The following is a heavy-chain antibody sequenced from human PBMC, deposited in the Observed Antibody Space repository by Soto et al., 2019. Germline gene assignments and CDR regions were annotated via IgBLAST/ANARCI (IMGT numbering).Heavy chain of an antibody. D-gene: IGHD3-9*01. V-gene: IGHV3-48*01. CDR2: ISSSSSTI. CDR3: ATLTIFSLVDMDV. CDR1: GFTFSSYS. Sequence: PGGSLRPSCTASGFTFSSYSMNWVRQAPGKGLEWVSYISSSSSTIYYTDSVRGRFTISRDNAKNSLYLQMNSLRAEDTAVYYCATLTIFSLVDMDVWGQGTTVNVSS. J-gene: IGHJ6*02.